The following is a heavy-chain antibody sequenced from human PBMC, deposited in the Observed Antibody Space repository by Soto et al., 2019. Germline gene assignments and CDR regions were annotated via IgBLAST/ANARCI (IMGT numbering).Heavy chain of an antibody. J-gene: IGHJ6*02. D-gene: IGHD3-22*01. V-gene: IGHV4-30-4*01. CDR1: GGTIGGRGYC. Sequence: LLILCDTSSVSGGTIGGRGYCCSWIRQPPGKGLEWIGYIYYSGSTYYNPSLKSRVTISVDTSKNQFSLKLSSVTAADTAVYYCAREGYYYDSSGYQPRPKPPNGMDVWGQGTTVTVSS. CDR2: IYYSGST. CDR3: AREGYYYDSSGYQPRPKPPNGMDV.